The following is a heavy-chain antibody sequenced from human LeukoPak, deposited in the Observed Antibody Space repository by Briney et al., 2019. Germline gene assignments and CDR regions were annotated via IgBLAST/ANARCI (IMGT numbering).Heavy chain of an antibody. J-gene: IGHJ3*02. V-gene: IGHV3-33*01. D-gene: IGHD3-10*01. CDR1: GFTFRTFG. CDR3: ARDTRNYYGSGSDAFDI. CDR2: IWYDGSNK. Sequence: PGGSLRLSCAASGFTFRTFGMHWVRRAPGKGLGWVAVIWYDGSNKYYTDSVKGRFTISRDSAKNSLYMQMNSLRAEDTAVYYCARDTRNYYGSGSDAFDIWGQGTMVTVSS.